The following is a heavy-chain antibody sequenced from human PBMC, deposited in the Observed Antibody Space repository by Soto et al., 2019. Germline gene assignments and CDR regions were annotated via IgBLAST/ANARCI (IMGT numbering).Heavy chain of an antibody. CDR1: GFTFSNYA. Sequence: GGSLRLSCAASGFTFSNYAMTWVRQAPGKGLEWVTVISGTGGGTNNADSAKGRFTTSRDNSKNTLYLQMNSLRAEDTAVYYCAKRAFYGSGIPNFGMDVWGQGT. CDR3: AKRAFYGSGIPNFGMDV. D-gene: IGHD3-10*01. CDR2: ISGTGGGT. V-gene: IGHV3-23*01. J-gene: IGHJ6*02.